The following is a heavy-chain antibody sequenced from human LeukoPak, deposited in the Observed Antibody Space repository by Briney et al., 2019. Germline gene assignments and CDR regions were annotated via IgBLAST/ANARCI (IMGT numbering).Heavy chain of an antibody. CDR2: ISGSGGST. CDR1: GFSFSSYA. Sequence: PGGSLRLACAASGFSFSSYAMSWVRQAPGEGLEWVSAISGSGGSTYYADSVKGRFTISRDKSKNTLYLQMNSLRAEDTAVYYCAKDQDYSYSRTFDYWGQGTLVTVSS. CDR3: AKDQDYSYSRTFDY. D-gene: IGHD2-15*01. J-gene: IGHJ4*02. V-gene: IGHV3-23*01.